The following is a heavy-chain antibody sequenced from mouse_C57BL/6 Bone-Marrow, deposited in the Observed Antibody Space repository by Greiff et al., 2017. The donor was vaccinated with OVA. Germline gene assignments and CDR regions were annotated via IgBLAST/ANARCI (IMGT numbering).Heavy chain of an antibody. V-gene: IGHV14-4*01. CDR3: TTLIYYGNYAYYYAMDY. CDR1: GFNIKDDY. Sequence: EVQLQQSGAELVRPGASVKLSCTASGFNIKDDYMHWVKQRPEQGLEWIGWIDPENGDTEYASKFQGKATLTADTSSNTAYLQLSSLTSEDTAVYYCTTLIYYGNYAYYYAMDYWGQGTSVTVSS. CDR2: IDPENGDT. J-gene: IGHJ4*01. D-gene: IGHD2-1*01.